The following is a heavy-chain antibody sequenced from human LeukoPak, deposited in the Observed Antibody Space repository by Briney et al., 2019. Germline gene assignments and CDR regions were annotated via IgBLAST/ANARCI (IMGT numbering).Heavy chain of an antibody. CDR2: IKQDGSEK. Sequence: PGGSLRLSCAVSGFTFSSYWMSWVRQAPGKGLEWVANIKQDGSEKYYVDSVKGRFTISRDNAENSLYLQMNSLRAEDTAVYYCARIYSSSHYYYYYYMDVWGKGTTVTVSS. CDR3: ARIYSSSHYYYYYYMDV. CDR1: GFTFSSYW. D-gene: IGHD6-13*01. J-gene: IGHJ6*03. V-gene: IGHV3-7*01.